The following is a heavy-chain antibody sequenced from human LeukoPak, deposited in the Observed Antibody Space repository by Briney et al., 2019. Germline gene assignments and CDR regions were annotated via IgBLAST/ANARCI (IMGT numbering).Heavy chain of an antibody. V-gene: IGHV3-21*01. CDR1: GFTFSSYS. CDR2: ISSSSSYI. Sequence: GGSLRLSCAASGFTFSSYSMNWARQAPGKGLEWVSSISSSSSYIYYADSVKGRFTISRDNAKNSLYLQMNSLRAEDTAVYYCARDHPRYCSSTSCYTPPDYWGQGTLVTVSS. D-gene: IGHD2-2*02. CDR3: ARDHPRYCSSTSCYTPPDY. J-gene: IGHJ4*02.